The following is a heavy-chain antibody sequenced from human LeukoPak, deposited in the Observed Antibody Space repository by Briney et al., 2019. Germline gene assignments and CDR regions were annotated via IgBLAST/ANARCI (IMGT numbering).Heavy chain of an antibody. Sequence: GGSLRLSCAASGFTFSSYAMSWVRQAPGKGLEGVSYISSSGSTIYYADSVKGRFTISRDNAKNSLYLQMNSLRAEDTAVYYCARDVKTRYCSSTSCYVPFDYWGQGTLVTVSS. J-gene: IGHJ4*02. V-gene: IGHV3-48*04. CDR2: ISSSGSTI. CDR3: ARDVKTRYCSSTSCYVPFDY. CDR1: GFTFSSYA. D-gene: IGHD2-2*01.